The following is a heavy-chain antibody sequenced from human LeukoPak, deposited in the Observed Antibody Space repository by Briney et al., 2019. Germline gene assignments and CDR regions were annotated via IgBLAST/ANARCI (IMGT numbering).Heavy chain of an antibody. V-gene: IGHV3-23*01. D-gene: IGHD5-18*01. CDR1: GGSISSSN. CDR2: ISGSGGST. J-gene: IGHJ6*02. CDR3: AKAQAMADYYYYGMDV. Sequence: PSGTLSLTCAVSGGSISSSNWWSWVRQAPGKGLEWVSAISGSGGSTYYADSVKGRFTISRDNSKNTLYLQMNSLRAEDTAVYYCAKAQAMADYYYYGMDVWGQGTTVTVSS.